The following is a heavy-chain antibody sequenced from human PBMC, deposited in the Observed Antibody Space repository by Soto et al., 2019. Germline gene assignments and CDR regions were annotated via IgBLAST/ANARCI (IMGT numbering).Heavy chain of an antibody. J-gene: IGHJ4*02. CDR3: ATGGWADF. CDR2: ISGNGSST. D-gene: IGHD3-10*01. V-gene: IGHV3-23*01. Sequence: EVQLLESGGGLVQPGGSLRLSCAASGFAFDNYAMSWVRQAPGKGLEWVSGISGNGSSTYYADSVKGRFTISRDNSKNTLYLQMNGLGAGDTDMYYCATGGWADFWGQEMLVTVSS. CDR1: GFAFDNYA.